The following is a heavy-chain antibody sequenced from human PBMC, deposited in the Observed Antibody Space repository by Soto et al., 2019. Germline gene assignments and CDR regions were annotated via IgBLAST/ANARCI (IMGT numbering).Heavy chain of an antibody. Sequence: GGSLRLSCAASGFTFSSYSMSWVRQAPGKGLEWVSGFRTGADDGTTYYADSVKGRFTISRDISKNTLYLQMNSLRAEDTAVYYRARGAWYYDLSTGFDYWGQGMLVTVSS. CDR1: GFTFSSYS. CDR2: FRTGADDGTT. D-gene: IGHD3-9*01. V-gene: IGHV3-23*01. CDR3: ARGAWYYDLSTGFDY. J-gene: IGHJ4*02.